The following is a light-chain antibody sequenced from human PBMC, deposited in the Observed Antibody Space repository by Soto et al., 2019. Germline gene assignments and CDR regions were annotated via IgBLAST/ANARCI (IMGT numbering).Light chain of an antibody. CDR2: GAS. CDR3: QQYGSLSWT. Sequence: IVLTQSPGTLSLSPGERAALSCRASQSVSSNYLAWYRQKPGQAPRLLIYGASTRATGVPDRFSGSGSGTDFTLTISRLEPEDFAVYHCQQYGSLSWTFGQGTKVDI. J-gene: IGKJ1*01. CDR1: QSVSSNY. V-gene: IGKV3-20*01.